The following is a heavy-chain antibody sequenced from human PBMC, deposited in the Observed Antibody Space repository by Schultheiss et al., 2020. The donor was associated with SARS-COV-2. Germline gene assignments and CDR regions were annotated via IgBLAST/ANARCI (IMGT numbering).Heavy chain of an antibody. D-gene: IGHD6-19*01. V-gene: IGHV1-18*04. J-gene: IGHJ5*02. CDR1: GYPFTSYG. CDR3: ARDRGVAGTNNWFDP. CDR2: ISTYNGNT. Sequence: ASVKVSCKASGYPFTSYGISWVRQAPGQGLQWMGCISTYNGNTNYAQNFQGRVTMTTDTSTSTAYMELSSLTSDDTAVYYCARDRGVAGTNNWFDPWGQGTLVTVSS.